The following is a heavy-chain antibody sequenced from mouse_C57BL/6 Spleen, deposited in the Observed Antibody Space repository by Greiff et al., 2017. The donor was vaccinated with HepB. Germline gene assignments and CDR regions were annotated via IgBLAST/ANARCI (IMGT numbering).Heavy chain of an antibody. Sequence: QVQLQQPGAELVRPGTSVKLSCKASGYTFTSYWMHWVKQRPGQGLEWIGVIDPSDSYTNYNQKFKGKATLTVDTSSSTAYMQLSSLTSEDSAVYYCAYGNAYFDYWGQGTTLTVSS. CDR1: GYTFTSYW. J-gene: IGHJ2*01. CDR3: AYGNAYFDY. V-gene: IGHV1-59*01. D-gene: IGHD2-10*02. CDR2: IDPSDSYT.